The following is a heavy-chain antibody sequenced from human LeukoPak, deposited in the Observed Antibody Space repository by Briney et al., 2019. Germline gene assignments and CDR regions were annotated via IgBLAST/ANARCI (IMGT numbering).Heavy chain of an antibody. V-gene: IGHV3-49*03. CDR1: GFTFGDYT. Sequence: GGSLRLSCTASGFTFGDYTISWFRQAPGKGLEWVGFIRSKTYGGTTEDAASVKGRFTISRDDSRSIAYSQMNSLKTEDTAVYYCLRGGANSPFDHWGQGTLVTVSS. CDR3: LRGGANSPFDH. J-gene: IGHJ4*02. CDR2: IRSKTYGGTT. D-gene: IGHD1-1*01.